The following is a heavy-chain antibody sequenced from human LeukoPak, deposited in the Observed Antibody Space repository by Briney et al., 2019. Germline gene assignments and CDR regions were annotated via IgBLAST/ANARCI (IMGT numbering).Heavy chain of an antibody. CDR3: ARNGNYDSRYYYYYGMDV. Sequence: SETLSLTCAVYGGSFSGYYWSWIRQPPGKGLEWIGEINHSGSTNYNPSLKSRVTISVDTSKNQFSLKLSSVTAADTAVYYCARNGNYDSRYYYYYGMDVWGQGTTVTVSS. CDR2: INHSGST. V-gene: IGHV4-34*01. J-gene: IGHJ6*02. D-gene: IGHD3-22*01. CDR1: GGSFSGYY.